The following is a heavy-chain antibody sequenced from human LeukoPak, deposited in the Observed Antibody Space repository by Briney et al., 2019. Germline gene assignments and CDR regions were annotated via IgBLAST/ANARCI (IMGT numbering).Heavy chain of an antibody. D-gene: IGHD4-17*01. V-gene: IGHV3-66*03. Sequence: GGSLRLSCAGSGFSVSNYYMSWVRQAPGKGLEWVSLIRDSGETFYTDSVKGRFTISRDNSKNTMYLQMNRLRVEDTAVYFCARDRAVTQDWVEFDPWGQGTLVTVSS. CDR1: GFSVSNYY. CDR3: ARDRAVTQDWVEFDP. CDR2: IRDSGET. J-gene: IGHJ5*02.